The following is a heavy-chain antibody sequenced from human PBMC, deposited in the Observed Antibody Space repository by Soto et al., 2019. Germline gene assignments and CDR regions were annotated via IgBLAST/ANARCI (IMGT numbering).Heavy chain of an antibody. CDR3: ARTGYSSSWYHYYGMDV. J-gene: IGHJ6*02. V-gene: IGHV4-39*01. Sequence: SETLSLTCTVSGGSISSSSYYWGWIRQPPGKGLEWIGSIYYSGSTYYNPSLKSRVTISVDTSKNQFSLKLSSVTAADTAVYYCARTGYSSSWYHYYGMDVWGQGTTVTVYS. D-gene: IGHD6-13*01. CDR1: GGSISSSSYY. CDR2: IYYSGST.